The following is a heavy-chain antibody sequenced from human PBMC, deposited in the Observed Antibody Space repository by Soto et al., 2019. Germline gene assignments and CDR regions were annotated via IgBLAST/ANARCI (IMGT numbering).Heavy chain of an antibody. D-gene: IGHD3-10*01. CDR2: INAGNGNT. CDR3: ARAITMVRGVVTIYYYGMDV. CDR1: GYPSTSYA. J-gene: IGHJ6*02. V-gene: IGHV1-3*01. Sequence: ASVKVCCKASGYPSTSYAMHWVRQAPGQRLQWMGWINAGNGNTKYSQKFQGRVTITKDTSASTAYMELSSLRSEDTAVYYCARAITMVRGVVTIYYYGMDVWGQGTTVTVSS.